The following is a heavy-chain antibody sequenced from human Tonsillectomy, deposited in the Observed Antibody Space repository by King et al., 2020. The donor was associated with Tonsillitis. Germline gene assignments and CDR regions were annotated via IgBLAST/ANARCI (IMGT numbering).Heavy chain of an antibody. J-gene: IGHJ4*02. CDR2: LTWNGGST. CDR1: GFTFGDYG. CDR3: ARGGIAVAGTIDEYYFEY. Sequence: VQLVESGGGVVRPGGSLRLSCAASGFTFGDYGMSWVRQAPGKGLEWVSGLTWNGGSTGYADSVKGRFTISRHNAKTSLYLQMNSLRAEDTALYYCARGGIAVAGTIDEYYFEYWGQGTLVTVSS. D-gene: IGHD6-19*01. V-gene: IGHV3-20*04.